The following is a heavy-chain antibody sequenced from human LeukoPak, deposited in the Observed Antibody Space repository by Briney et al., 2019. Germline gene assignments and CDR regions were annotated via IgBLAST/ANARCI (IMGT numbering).Heavy chain of an antibody. CDR2: IKQDGSEK. D-gene: IGHD2-2*01. CDR3: ASSPAAIAALYYFDY. CDR1: GFTFSSYW. V-gene: IGHV3-7*01. J-gene: IGHJ4*02. Sequence: QTGGSLRLSCAASGFTFSSYWMSWVRQAPGKGLEWVANIKQDGSEKYYVDSVKGRFTISRDNAKNSLYLQMNSLRAEDTAVYYCASSPAAIAALYYFDYWGQGTLVTVSS.